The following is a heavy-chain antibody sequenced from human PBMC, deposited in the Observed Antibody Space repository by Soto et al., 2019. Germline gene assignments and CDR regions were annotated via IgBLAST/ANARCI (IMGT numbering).Heavy chain of an antibody. D-gene: IGHD5-12*01. CDR3: ARDRGSGYDPGDY. J-gene: IGHJ4*02. CDR2: IISIFGTP. Sequence: QVQLVQSGAEVKKPGSSVKVSCKASGGTFNSYVFNWVRQAPGQGLEWMGGIISIFGTPNYGQKFQGRVTITADEYTSTGFMELSSLTSEDTAIYYCARDRGSGYDPGDYWGQGTLVTVSS. CDR1: GGTFNSYV. V-gene: IGHV1-69*12.